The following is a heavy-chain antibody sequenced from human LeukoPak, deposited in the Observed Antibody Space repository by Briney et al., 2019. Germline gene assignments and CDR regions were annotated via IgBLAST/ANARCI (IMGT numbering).Heavy chain of an antibody. D-gene: IGHD5-12*01. CDR2: ISSSSSTI. Sequence: GGTLRLSCAASGFSFSDYNMNWVRQAPGKGLEWVSYISSSSSTIYYADSVKGRFTISRDNAKNSLYLQMNSLRAEDTAVYYCARGGYGFDYWGQGTLVTVSS. CDR3: ARGGYGFDY. CDR1: GFSFSDYN. V-gene: IGHV3-48*01. J-gene: IGHJ4*02.